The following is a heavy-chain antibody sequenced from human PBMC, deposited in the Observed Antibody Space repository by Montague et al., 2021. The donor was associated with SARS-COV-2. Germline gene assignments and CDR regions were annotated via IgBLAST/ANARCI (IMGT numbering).Heavy chain of an antibody. V-gene: IGHV4-59*12. Sequence: SETLSLTCTVSGGSISSFYWSWFRQPPGKGLEWIGYISDSGSTNYNPSLTSRVTMSVDTSKNQFSLKVNSVTAADTAVYYCARDGSLRFEVLIGPRHYYYGMDVWGQGTTVTVSS. CDR2: ISDSGST. CDR3: ARDGSLRFEVLIGPRHYYYGMDV. J-gene: IGHJ6*02. D-gene: IGHD3-9*01. CDR1: GGSISSFY.